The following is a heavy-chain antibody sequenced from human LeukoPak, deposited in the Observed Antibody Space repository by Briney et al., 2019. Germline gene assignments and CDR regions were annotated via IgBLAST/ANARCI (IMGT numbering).Heavy chain of an antibody. J-gene: IGHJ3*02. CDR3: ARTPEPPYCSSTSCYGGAFDI. Sequence: PGGSLRLSCAASGFTFSSYEMNWVRQAPGKGLEWVSYISSSGSTIYYADSVKGRFTISRDNAKNSLYLQMNSLRAEDTAVYYCARTPEPPYCSSTSCYGGAFDIWGQGTMVTVSS. CDR1: GFTFSSYE. V-gene: IGHV3-48*03. D-gene: IGHD2-2*01. CDR2: ISSSGSTI.